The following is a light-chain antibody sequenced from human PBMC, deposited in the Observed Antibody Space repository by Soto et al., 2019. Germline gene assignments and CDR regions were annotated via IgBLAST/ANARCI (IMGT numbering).Light chain of an antibody. CDR1: ESISSW. V-gene: IGKV1-5*03. CDR3: HQYSASHT. CDR2: KAS. Sequence: DLPMTQSPSTLSASVGDRIIITCRASESISSWLAWYQQKPGKAPKLLIYKASTLESGVPSRFSASGSGTEFTLTISSLQPDDSATYFCHQYSASHTFGGGTKVEIK. J-gene: IGKJ4*01.